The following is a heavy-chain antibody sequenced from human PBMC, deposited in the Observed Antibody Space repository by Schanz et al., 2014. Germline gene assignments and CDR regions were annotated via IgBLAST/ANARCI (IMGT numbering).Heavy chain of an antibody. CDR1: GYTFTSYG. Sequence: QVQLVQSGAEVKKPGASVKVSYKASGYTFTSYGISWVRQAPGQGLEWMGWISVYNHNKEYDQKFQGRVTMTTDTSTSTAYMALTDLRSDDTAVYYCARDRRFFDRDDLYYFDSWGQGTLVTVSS. V-gene: IGHV1-18*01. CDR2: ISVYNHNK. CDR3: ARDRRFFDRDDLYYFDS. D-gene: IGHD3-3*01. J-gene: IGHJ4*02.